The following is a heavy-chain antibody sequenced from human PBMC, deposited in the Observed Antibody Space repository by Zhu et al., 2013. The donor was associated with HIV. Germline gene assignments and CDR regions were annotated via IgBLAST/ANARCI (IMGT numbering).Heavy chain of an antibody. V-gene: IGHV1-46*01. D-gene: IGHD4-17*01. CDR2: INPSGGRT. Sequence: QVQLVQSGAEVKKPGASVKVSCKASGYSFTTYYMHWVRQAPGQGLEWMGIINPSGGRTTYAQKFQGRVTMTSDTSTSTVYMELSSLRSEDTAVYYCAKNYGNYVAYYYMDVVGQRDHGHRLL. CDR3: AKNYGNYVAYYYMDV. CDR1: GYSFTTYY. J-gene: IGHJ6*03.